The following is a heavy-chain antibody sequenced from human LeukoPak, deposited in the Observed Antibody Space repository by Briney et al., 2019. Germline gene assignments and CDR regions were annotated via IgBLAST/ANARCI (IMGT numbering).Heavy chain of an antibody. J-gene: IGHJ2*01. Sequence: GGSLRLSCAASGSTVISNYMSWVRQAPGKGLEWVSVIYSGGTTYYADSVKGRFTISRDNSKNTLYLQMNSLRVEDTAVYYCARGLLWFGESSYWYFDLWGRGTLVTVSS. CDR2: IYSGGTT. V-gene: IGHV3-53*01. CDR3: ARGLLWFGESSYWYFDL. D-gene: IGHD3-10*01. CDR1: GSTVISNY.